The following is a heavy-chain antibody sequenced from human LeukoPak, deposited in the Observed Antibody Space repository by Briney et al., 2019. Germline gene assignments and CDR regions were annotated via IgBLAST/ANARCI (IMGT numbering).Heavy chain of an antibody. Sequence: SETLSLTCAAYSGSFSGYYWSWIRQPPGKGLEWIGEINHSGSTNYNPSLKSRVTISVDTSKNQFSLKLSSVTAADTAVYYCASRSNIVVVPAANPFDYWGQGTLVTVSS. D-gene: IGHD2-2*01. J-gene: IGHJ4*02. V-gene: IGHV4-34*01. CDR3: ASRSNIVVVPAANPFDY. CDR2: INHSGST. CDR1: SGSFSGYY.